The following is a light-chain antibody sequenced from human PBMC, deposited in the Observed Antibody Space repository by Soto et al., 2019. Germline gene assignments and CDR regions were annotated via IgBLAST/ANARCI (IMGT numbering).Light chain of an antibody. J-gene: IGKJ5*01. CDR2: GAS. Sequence: EIVMTQSPATLSVSPGERATLSCRASQSVSKSLAWYQQKPGQAPRLLIFGASTRATGIPARFSGSGSETEFTLTISSLQSKDFAVYYCQQYNNWPPITFGQGTRLEIK. V-gene: IGKV3-15*01. CDR3: QQYNNWPPIT. CDR1: QSVSKS.